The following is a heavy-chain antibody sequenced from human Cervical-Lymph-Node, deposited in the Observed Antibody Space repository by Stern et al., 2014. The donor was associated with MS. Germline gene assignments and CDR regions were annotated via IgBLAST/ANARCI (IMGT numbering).Heavy chain of an antibody. V-gene: IGHV4-59*08. Sequence: QVQLQESGPGLVKPSETLSLTCTVSGGSTSSYYWSWIRQPPGKGLEWIGYISSSGGTKYNPSLKSRVTISVEPSKNQFALKLSSVTAADAAVYYCARGYTTSSGRPDYWGQGTLVTVST. J-gene: IGHJ4*02. CDR3: ARGYTTSSGRPDY. CDR2: ISSSGGT. D-gene: IGHD6-6*01. CDR1: GGSTSSYY.